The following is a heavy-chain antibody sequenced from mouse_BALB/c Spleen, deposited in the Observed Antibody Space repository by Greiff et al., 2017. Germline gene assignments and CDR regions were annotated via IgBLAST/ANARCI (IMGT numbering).Heavy chain of an antibody. CDR2: ISSGGST. CDR1: GFTFSSYA. Sequence: KLMESGGGLVKPGGSLKLSCAASGFTFSSYAMSWVRQTPEKRLEWVASISSGGSTYYPDSVKGRFTISRDNARNLLYLQMSSLRSEDTAMYYCARGDFEAWFAYWGQGTLVTVSA. J-gene: IGHJ3*01. CDR3: ARGDFEAWFAY. V-gene: IGHV5-6-5*01.